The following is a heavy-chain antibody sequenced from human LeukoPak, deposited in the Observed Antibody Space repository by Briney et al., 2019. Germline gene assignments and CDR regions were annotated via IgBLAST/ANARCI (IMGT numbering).Heavy chain of an antibody. V-gene: IGHV3-43*02. CDR1: GFTFDDYA. CDR2: ISGDGGST. CDR3: AKDTLTTVTTRVYDAFDI. Sequence: PGGSLRLSCAASGFTFDDYAMHWVRQAPGKGLEWVSLISGDGGSTYYADSVKGRFTISRDNCKNSLYLQMNSLRTEDTALYYCAKDTLTTVTTRVYDAFDIWGQGTMVTVSS. J-gene: IGHJ3*02. D-gene: IGHD4-17*01.